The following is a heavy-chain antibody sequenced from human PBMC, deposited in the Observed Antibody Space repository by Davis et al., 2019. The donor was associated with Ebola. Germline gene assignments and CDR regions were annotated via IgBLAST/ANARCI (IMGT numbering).Heavy chain of an antibody. CDR3: ARDHCSGGSCYVYGMDV. Sequence: SETLSLTCTVSGDSISSGSYYWNWIRQPGGKGLEWLGHIYTSGSTTYNSSLKSRVTISMDTSRNQFSLKLSSVTAADTAVYYCARDHCSGGSCYVYGMDVWGQGTTVTVSS. CDR2: IYTSGST. J-gene: IGHJ6*02. D-gene: IGHD2-15*01. V-gene: IGHV4-61*09. CDR1: GDSISSGSYY.